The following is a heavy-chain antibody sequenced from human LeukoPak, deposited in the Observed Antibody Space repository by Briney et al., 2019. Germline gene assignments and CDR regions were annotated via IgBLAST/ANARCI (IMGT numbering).Heavy chain of an antibody. CDR1: GYTFTSHG. Sequence: ASVKVSCTASGYTFTSHGISWVRQAPGQGLEWMGWISAYNGNTNYAQKLQGRVTMTTDTSTSTAYMELRSLRSDDTAVYYCARVYVHVSSGSPRGVYYFDYWGQGTLVTVSS. CDR2: ISAYNGNT. V-gene: IGHV1-18*01. CDR3: ARVYVHVSSGSPRGVYYFDY. D-gene: IGHD6-19*01. J-gene: IGHJ4*02.